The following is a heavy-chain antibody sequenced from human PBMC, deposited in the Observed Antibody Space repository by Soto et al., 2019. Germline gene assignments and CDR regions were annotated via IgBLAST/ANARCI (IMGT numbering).Heavy chain of an antibody. V-gene: IGHV1-69*02. CDR1: GGTFSSYT. J-gene: IGHJ4*02. CDR3: ARGSSVAEWLINN. Sequence: GASVKVSCKAPGGTFSSYTISWVRQAPGQGLEWMGRIIPILGIANYAQKFQGRVTITADKSTSTAYMELSSLRSEDTAVYYCARGSSVAEWLINNWGQGTLVTVSS. D-gene: IGHD3-3*01. CDR2: IIPILGIA.